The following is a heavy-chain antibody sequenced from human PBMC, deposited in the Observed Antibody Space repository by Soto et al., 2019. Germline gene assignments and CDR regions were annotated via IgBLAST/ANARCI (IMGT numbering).Heavy chain of an antibody. CDR2: ISDDGDKV. V-gene: IGHV3-30-3*01. Sequence: GGSLRLSCAASEFTFSDYAMHWVRQAPGKGLEWVAVISDDGDKVFYADSMKDRLTISRDNSKSTLFLQLTSLGPEDTALYYCARAHYHDSSGPNGHAFDIWGQGTLVTVSS. J-gene: IGHJ3*02. CDR3: ARAHYHDSSGPNGHAFDI. CDR1: EFTFSDYA. D-gene: IGHD3-22*01.